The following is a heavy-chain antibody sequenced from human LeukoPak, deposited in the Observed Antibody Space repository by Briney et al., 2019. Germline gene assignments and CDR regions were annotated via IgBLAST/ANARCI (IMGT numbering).Heavy chain of an antibody. CDR1: GFTFNTYW. D-gene: IGHD2-2*03. Sequence: QPGGSLRLSCTASGFTFNTYWMTWVRQAPGKGLEWVANIKQDGSEKYYVDSVKGRFAISKDNAKNSLRLQMNSLRAEDTAVYYCARVGSQSFDYWGQGTLVTVSS. V-gene: IGHV3-7*01. CDR3: ARVGSQSFDY. CDR2: IKQDGSEK. J-gene: IGHJ4*02.